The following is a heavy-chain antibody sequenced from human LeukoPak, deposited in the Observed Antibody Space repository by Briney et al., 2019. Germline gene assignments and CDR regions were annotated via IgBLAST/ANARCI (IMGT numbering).Heavy chain of an antibody. J-gene: IGHJ6*02. Sequence: SVTVSCKASGGTFSRNVISWVRQAPGQGLEWMGGIIPIFGTTNYAHKFQGRVTITADESTSTVFMDLSSLGSEDTAVYYCARRGCGGDCYSSYYHYYGMDVWGQGTTVIVSS. CDR2: IIPIFGTT. CDR3: ARRGCGGDCYSSYYHYYGMDV. V-gene: IGHV1-69*01. D-gene: IGHD2-21*02. CDR1: GGTFSRNV.